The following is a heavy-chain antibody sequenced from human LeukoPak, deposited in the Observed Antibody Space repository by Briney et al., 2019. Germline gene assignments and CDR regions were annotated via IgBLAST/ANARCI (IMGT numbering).Heavy chain of an antibody. V-gene: IGHV3-11*01. CDR1: GFTFSDYY. J-gene: IGHJ6*02. Sequence: GGSLRLSCAASGFTFSDYYMSWIRQAPGKGLEWVSYISSSGSTIYYADSVKGRFTISRDNAKNSLYLQMNSLRAEDTAVYYCARDEYYGDYDYCGMDVWGQGTTVTVSS. CDR2: ISSSGSTI. CDR3: ARDEYYGDYDYCGMDV. D-gene: IGHD4-17*01.